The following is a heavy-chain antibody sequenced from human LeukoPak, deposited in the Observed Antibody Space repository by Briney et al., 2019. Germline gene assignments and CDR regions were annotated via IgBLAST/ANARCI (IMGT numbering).Heavy chain of an antibody. V-gene: IGHV3-21*01. CDR3: ARVRDTVRGGRYYFDY. CDR2: ISSSSSSYI. D-gene: IGHD3-10*01. J-gene: IGHJ4*02. Sequence: KPGGSLRLSCAASGFTFSSYSMNWVRQAPGKGLEWVSSISSSSSSYIYYADSVKGRFTISRDNAKNSLYLQMNSLRAKDTAVYYCARVRDTVRGGRYYFDYWGQGTLVTVSS. CDR1: GFTFSSYS.